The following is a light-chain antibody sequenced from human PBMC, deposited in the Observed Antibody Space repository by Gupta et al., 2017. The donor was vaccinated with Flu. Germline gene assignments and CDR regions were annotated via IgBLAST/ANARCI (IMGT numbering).Light chain of an antibody. CDR1: QSVSGN. CDR2: GAS. Sequence: PVTLSVSPGERATLSCRASQSVSGNLAWYQQKPGQAPRLVIYGASTRATGMPARFSGSGSGTEFTLTISSLQSEDFAVYYCQQDNNWPRTFGQGTKVEIK. V-gene: IGKV3-15*01. J-gene: IGKJ1*01. CDR3: QQDNNWPRT.